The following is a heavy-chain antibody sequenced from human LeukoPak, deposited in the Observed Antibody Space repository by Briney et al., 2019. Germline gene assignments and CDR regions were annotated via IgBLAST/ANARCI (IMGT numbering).Heavy chain of an antibody. CDR3: ARDLVPAAIYERNWFDP. CDR2: ISSSSSYI. J-gene: IGHJ5*02. V-gene: IGHV3-21*01. Sequence: PGGSLRLSCAASGFTFSSYSMNCVRQATGKGLEWVSSISSSSSYIYYADSVKGRFTISRDNAKNSLYLQMNSLRAEDTAVYYCARDLVPAAIYERNWFDPWGQGTLVTVSS. D-gene: IGHD2-2*02. CDR1: GFTFSSYS.